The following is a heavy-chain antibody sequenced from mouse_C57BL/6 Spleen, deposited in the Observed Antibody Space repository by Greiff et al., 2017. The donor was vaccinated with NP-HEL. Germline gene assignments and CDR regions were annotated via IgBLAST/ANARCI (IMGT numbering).Heavy chain of an antibody. Sequence: VQLQQSGPELVKPGASVKISCKASGYTFTDYYMNWVKQSHGKSLEWIGDINPNNGGTSYNQKFKGKATLTVDKSSSTAYMELRSLTSEDSAVYYCARDDYCFDYWGQGTTLTVSS. V-gene: IGHV1-26*01. CDR3: ARDDYCFDY. J-gene: IGHJ2*01. CDR1: GYTFTDYY. CDR2: INPNNGGT. D-gene: IGHD2-4*01.